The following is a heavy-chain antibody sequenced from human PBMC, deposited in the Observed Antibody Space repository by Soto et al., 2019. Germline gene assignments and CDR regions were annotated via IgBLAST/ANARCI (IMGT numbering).Heavy chain of an antibody. CDR1: GFTFSSYG. Sequence: GGSLRLSCAASGFTFSSYGMHWVRQAPGKGLEWVAVIWYDGSNKYYADSVKGRFTISRDNSKDTLYLQMNSLRAEDTAVYYCARDSVTIFGVVITYYYGMDVWGQGTTVTVSS. J-gene: IGHJ6*02. CDR2: IWYDGSNK. CDR3: ARDSVTIFGVVITYYYGMDV. D-gene: IGHD3-3*01. V-gene: IGHV3-33*01.